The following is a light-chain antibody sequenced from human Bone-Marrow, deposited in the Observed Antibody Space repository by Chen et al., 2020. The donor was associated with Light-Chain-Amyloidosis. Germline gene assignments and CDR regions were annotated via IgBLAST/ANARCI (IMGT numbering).Light chain of an antibody. J-gene: IGKJ5*01. CDR1: QSVYGSDNRNY. CDR3: QQYFSLPIT. CDR2: WAS. V-gene: IGKV4-1*01. Sequence: DIVMPQSPVSLAVSLGERATINCKSSQSVYGSDNRNYLAWYQQKPGQPLKVLVYWASTRESGVPDRFSCSGSGTDFTLTISSLQAEDVAVYYCQQYFSLPITFGQGTRLEIK.